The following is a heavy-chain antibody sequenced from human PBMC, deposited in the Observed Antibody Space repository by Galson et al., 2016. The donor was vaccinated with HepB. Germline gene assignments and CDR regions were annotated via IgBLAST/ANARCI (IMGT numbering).Heavy chain of an antibody. D-gene: IGHD3-22*01. CDR2: MNTGDGGT. V-gene: IGHV1-46*01. J-gene: IGHJ5*01. CDR3: ARGFSHYYDSSGYHWFDS. CDR1: GYTFTNYY. Sequence: SVKVSCKASGYTFTNYYIHWVRQAPGQGLEWMGIMNTGDGGTSYAQKFKGRVTMTRDTSTSTVYMELTSLRSEDTAVYYCARGFSHYYDSSGYHWFDSWGQGTLVTVSP.